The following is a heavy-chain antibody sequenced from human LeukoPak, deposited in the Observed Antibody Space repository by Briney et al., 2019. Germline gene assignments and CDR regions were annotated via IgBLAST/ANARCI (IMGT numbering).Heavy chain of an antibody. CDR3: TRGGLIAVAGRIGFDY. CDR2: IRSKAYGGTT. Sequence: KTGGSLRLSCTTSGFTFGDYAMSWFRQAPGKGLEWVGFIRSKAYGGTTEYAASVKGRFTISRDDSKSIAYLQMNSLKTEDTAVYYCTRGGLIAVAGRIGFDYWGQGTLVTVSS. D-gene: IGHD6-19*01. V-gene: IGHV3-49*05. CDR1: GFTFGDYA. J-gene: IGHJ4*02.